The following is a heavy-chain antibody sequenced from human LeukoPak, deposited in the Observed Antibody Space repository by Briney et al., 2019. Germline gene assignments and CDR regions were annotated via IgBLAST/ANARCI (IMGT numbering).Heavy chain of an antibody. J-gene: IGHJ4*02. Sequence: GGSLRLSCAASGFTFSSYGMHWVRQAPGKGLEWVAVIWYDGSNKYYADSVKGRFTISRDNSKNTLYLQMNSLRAEDTAVYYCAKAPEPLSGGDYFDYWGQGTLVTVSS. CDR1: GFTFSSYG. CDR3: AKAPEPLSGGDYFDY. V-gene: IGHV3-33*06. CDR2: IWYDGSNK. D-gene: IGHD1-14*01.